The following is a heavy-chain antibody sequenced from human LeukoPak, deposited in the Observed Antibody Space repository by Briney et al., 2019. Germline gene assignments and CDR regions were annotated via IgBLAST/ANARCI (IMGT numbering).Heavy chain of an antibody. J-gene: IGHJ6*02. CDR3: AKVGSSYELQPHYYYYYGMDV. CDR1: GFTFSSYG. CDR2: ISYDGSNK. D-gene: IGHD5-12*01. Sequence: GRSLRLSCAASGFTFSSYGMHWVRQAPGKGLEWVAVISYDGSNKYYADSVKGRFTISRDNSKNTLYLQMNSLRAEDTAVYYCAKVGSSYELQPHYYYYYGMDVWGQATTVTVSS. V-gene: IGHV3-30*18.